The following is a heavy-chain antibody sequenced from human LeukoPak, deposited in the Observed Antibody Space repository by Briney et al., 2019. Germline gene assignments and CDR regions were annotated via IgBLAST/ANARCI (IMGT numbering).Heavy chain of an antibody. CDR2: ISSSSSTI. CDR1: GFTFSSYW. V-gene: IGHV3-48*02. CDR3: ARDNQWEPLLFDY. J-gene: IGHJ4*02. D-gene: IGHD1-26*01. Sequence: GGSLRLSCAASGFTFSSYWMNWARQAPGKGLEWVSYISSSSSTIYYADSVKGRFTISRDNAKNSLYLQMNSLRDEDTAVYYCARDNQWEPLLFDYWGQGTLVTVSS.